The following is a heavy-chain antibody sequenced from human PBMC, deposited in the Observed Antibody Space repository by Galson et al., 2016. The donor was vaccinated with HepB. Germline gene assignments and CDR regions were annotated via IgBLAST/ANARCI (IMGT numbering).Heavy chain of an antibody. J-gene: IGHJ6*02. D-gene: IGHD2-2*01. CDR2: TSHDEVSK. CDR1: GFTFSMYG. CDR3: ARASQPYCSSTSCYAGYYHYCGMDV. Sequence: SLKLSCAASGFTFSMYGMHWVRQAPGQGLEWVGVTSHDEVSKSYADTVQGRFTITRDYSTNTLYLQMNSLRVDDTAVYYCARASQPYCSSTSCYAGYYHYCGMDVWGQGTTVTVSS. V-gene: IGHV3-33*01.